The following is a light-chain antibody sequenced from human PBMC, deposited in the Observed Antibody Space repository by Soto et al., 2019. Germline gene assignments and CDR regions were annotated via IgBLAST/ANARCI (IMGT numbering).Light chain of an antibody. V-gene: IGKV1-9*01. CDR3: QQRNSYPLT. CDR2: AAS. J-gene: IGKJ4*01. CDR1: QNISDY. Sequence: EIQLTQSPSFLSASVGDRVTITCRASQNISDYLDWYQQRPGKAPKLLIYAASTLQSGVPSRFSGSGSGTEFTLTISSLQPEDFATYSCQQRNSYPLTFGGGTKVDIK.